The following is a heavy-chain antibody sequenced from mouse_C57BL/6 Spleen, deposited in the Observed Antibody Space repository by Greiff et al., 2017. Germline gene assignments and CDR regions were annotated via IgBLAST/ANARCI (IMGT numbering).Heavy chain of an antibody. CDR2: ISSGGDYI. V-gene: IGHV5-9-1*02. D-gene: IGHD1-1*01. CDR3: TRDLSSSCLPYYGSSD. J-gene: IGHJ3*01. CDR1: GFTFSSYA. Sequence: EVMLVESGEGLVKPGGSLKLSCAASGFTFSSYAMSWVRQTPEKRLEWVAYISSGGDYIYYADTVKGRFTISRDNARNTLYLQMSSLKSEDTAMYYCTRDLSSSCLPYYGSSDWGQGTLVTVSA.